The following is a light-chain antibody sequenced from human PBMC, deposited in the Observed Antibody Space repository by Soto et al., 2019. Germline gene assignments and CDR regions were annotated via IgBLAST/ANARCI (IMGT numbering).Light chain of an antibody. J-gene: IGKJ1*01. Sequence: DIQMTQSPSTVSAPVGDRVTITCRASQNINTWLAWYQQKPGKAPKLLILKASSLESGVPSRFSGSGSGTEFTLTISSLQPDDLATYYCQQYNNYFWAFGQGTKVDIK. CDR3: QQYNNYFWA. V-gene: IGKV1-5*03. CDR1: QNINTW. CDR2: KAS.